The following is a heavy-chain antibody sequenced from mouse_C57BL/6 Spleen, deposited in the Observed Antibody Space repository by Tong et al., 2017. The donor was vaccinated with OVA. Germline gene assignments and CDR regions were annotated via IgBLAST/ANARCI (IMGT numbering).Heavy chain of an antibody. Sequence: VQLQESGTVLARPGASVKMSCKTSGYTFTSYWMHWVKQRPGQGLEWIGEIDPSDSYTNYNQKFKGKATLTVDKSSSTAYMQLSSLTSEDSAVYYCARGKAAQATGWFAYWGQGTLVTVSA. CDR1: GYTFTSYW. CDR2: IDPSDSYT. V-gene: IGHV1-69*02. CDR3: ARGKAAQATGWFAY. J-gene: IGHJ3*01. D-gene: IGHD3-2*02.